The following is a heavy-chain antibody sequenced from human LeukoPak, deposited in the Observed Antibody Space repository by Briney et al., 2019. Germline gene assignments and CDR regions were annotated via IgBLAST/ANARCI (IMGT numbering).Heavy chain of an antibody. Sequence: GGSLRLSCGASGFTFSTYAMHWVRQPPDKGLEWVAVISSDGSNENYADSVKGRFIISRGNSKNTLFLRMNNLTPEDTAVYYCAKGHDTSTWFGTWLDPWGQGTLVTVSS. CDR1: GFTFSTYA. CDR2: ISSDGSNE. CDR3: AKGHDTSTWFGTWLDP. J-gene: IGHJ5*02. D-gene: IGHD3-10*01. V-gene: IGHV3-30*18.